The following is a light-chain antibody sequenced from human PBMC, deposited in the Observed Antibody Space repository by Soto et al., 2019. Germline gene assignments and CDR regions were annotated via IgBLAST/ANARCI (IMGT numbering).Light chain of an antibody. V-gene: IGLV1-51*01. CDR1: SSNIGNNY. CDR2: DNN. Sequence: QSVLTQSPSVSAAPGQQVTISCSGSSSNIGNNYVSWYQQLPGTAPKLLIYDNNERRSGIPDRFSGSKSGTSGTLDITGLQTGDEADYYCATWDGSLPGEVFGGGTKLTVL. J-gene: IGLJ2*01. CDR3: ATWDGSLPGEV.